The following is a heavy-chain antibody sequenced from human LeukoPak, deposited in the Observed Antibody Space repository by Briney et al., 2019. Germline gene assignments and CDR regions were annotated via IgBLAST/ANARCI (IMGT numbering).Heavy chain of an antibody. Sequence: PSETLSLTCAVYGGSFSGYYWSWIRQPPGKGLEWIGYIYYSGSTYYNPSLKSRVTISVDTSKNQFSLKLSSVTAADTAVYYCARGGSGWSLFLDYWGQGTLVTVSS. J-gene: IGHJ4*02. V-gene: IGHV4-34*09. CDR3: ARGGSGWSLFLDY. CDR1: GGSFSGYY. D-gene: IGHD6-19*01. CDR2: IYYSGST.